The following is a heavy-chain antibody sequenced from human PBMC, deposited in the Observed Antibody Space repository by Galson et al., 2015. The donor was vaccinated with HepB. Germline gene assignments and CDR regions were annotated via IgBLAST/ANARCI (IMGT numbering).Heavy chain of an antibody. CDR1: GFTFSSYG. CDR3: VKGLDLEWYYFDY. V-gene: IGHV3-64D*06. D-gene: IGHD3-3*01. CDR2: ISSNGGST. J-gene: IGHJ4*02. Sequence: SLRLSCAASGFTFSSYGMHWVRQAPGKGLEYVSAISSNGGSTYYADSVKGRFTISRDNSKNTLYLQMSSLRAEDTAVYYCVKGLDLEWYYFDYWGQGTLVTVSS.